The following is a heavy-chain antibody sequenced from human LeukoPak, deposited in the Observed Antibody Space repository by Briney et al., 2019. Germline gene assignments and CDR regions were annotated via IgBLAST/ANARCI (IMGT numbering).Heavy chain of an antibody. Sequence: PGRSLRLSCAASGFTFSSYWMHWVRQAPGKGLVWVSRINSDGSSTSYADSVKGRFTISRDNAKNTLYLQMNSLRAEDTAVYYCARECSGGSCYAALDYWGQGTLVTVSS. D-gene: IGHD2-15*01. CDR2: INSDGSST. V-gene: IGHV3-74*01. J-gene: IGHJ4*02. CDR1: GFTFSSYW. CDR3: ARECSGGSCYAALDY.